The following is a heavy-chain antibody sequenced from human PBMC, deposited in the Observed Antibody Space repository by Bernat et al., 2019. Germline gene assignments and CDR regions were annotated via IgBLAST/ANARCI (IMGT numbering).Heavy chain of an antibody. CDR2: ISGSGGST. Sequence: GGGLVQPGGSLRLSCAASGFTFSSYVMSWVRQAPGKGLEWVSAISGSGGSTYYADSVKGRFTVSSDNFKNTLYLQMNSLRAEDAAVYYCAKCSGASCYAPFDYWGQGTLVTVSS. CDR1: GFTFSSYV. D-gene: IGHD2-2*01. J-gene: IGHJ4*02. CDR3: AKCSGASCYAPFDY. V-gene: IGHV3-23*01.